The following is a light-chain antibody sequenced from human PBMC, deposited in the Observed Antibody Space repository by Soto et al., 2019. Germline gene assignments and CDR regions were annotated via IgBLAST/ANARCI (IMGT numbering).Light chain of an antibody. Sequence: DIQMTQSPSSLSASVGDRVAITGLASQTITSDLNWYQQRPGKAPKLLIYAASNLQSGVPSRFSGSGSGTEFTLTISSLQPGDFATYYCQHYNSYPWTFGQGTKVDIK. CDR1: QTITSD. V-gene: IGKV1-39*01. CDR3: QHYNSYPWT. CDR2: AAS. J-gene: IGKJ1*01.